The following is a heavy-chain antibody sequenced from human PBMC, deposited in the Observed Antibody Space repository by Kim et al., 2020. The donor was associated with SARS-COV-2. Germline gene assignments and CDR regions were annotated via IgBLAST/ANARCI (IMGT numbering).Heavy chain of an antibody. J-gene: IGHJ3*02. V-gene: IGHV1-69*04. CDR3: ARGTDSSSYAFDI. CDR2: IIPILGIA. Sequence: SVKVSCKASGGTFSSYAISWVRQAPGQGLEWMGRIIPILGIANYAQKFQGRVTITADKSTSTAYMELSSLRSEDTAVYYCARGTDSSSYAFDIWGQGTMVTVSS. CDR1: GGTFSSYA. D-gene: IGHD6-6*01.